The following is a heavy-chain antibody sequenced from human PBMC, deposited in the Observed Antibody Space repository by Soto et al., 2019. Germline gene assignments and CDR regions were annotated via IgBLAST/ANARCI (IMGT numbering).Heavy chain of an antibody. CDR3: ASLRGDYYYYGMDV. CDR1: GYTFTSYD. Sequence: QVQLVQSGAEVKKPGASVKVSCKASGYTFTSYDINWVRQATGQGLEWMGWMNPNSGNTGYAQKFQGRVTMTRNTSISTAYMELSSLRSEDTAVYYCASLRGDYYYYGMDVWGQGTTVTVSS. D-gene: IGHD3-10*01. CDR2: MNPNSGNT. J-gene: IGHJ6*02. V-gene: IGHV1-8*01.